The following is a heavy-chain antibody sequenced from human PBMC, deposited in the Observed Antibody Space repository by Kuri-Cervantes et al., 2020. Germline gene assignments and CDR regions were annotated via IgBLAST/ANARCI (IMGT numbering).Heavy chain of an antibody. D-gene: IGHD4-17*01. Sequence: GSLRLSCAVYGGSFSGYYWSWIRQPPGKGLEWIGEINHSGSTNYNPSLKSRVTISVDTSKNQFSLKLSSVTAADTAVYYCARAYDYGDYVHWFDPWGQGTLVTVSS. V-gene: IGHV4-34*01. CDR1: GGSFSGYY. CDR3: ARAYDYGDYVHWFDP. CDR2: INHSGST. J-gene: IGHJ5*02.